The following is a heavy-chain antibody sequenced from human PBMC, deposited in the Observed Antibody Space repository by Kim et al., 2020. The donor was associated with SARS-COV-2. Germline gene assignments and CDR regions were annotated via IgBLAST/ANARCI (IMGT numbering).Heavy chain of an antibody. Sequence: GGSLRLSCAASGFTFSSYIMNWVRQAPGKGLEWVSTISVDSVGTFYADSVKGRFTISRDDSKNTLYLQMNSLRAEDTAMYYCVTRGQWLGFDYWGQGTLVTVSS. J-gene: IGHJ4*02. V-gene: IGHV3-23*01. CDR2: ISVDSVGT. D-gene: IGHD6-19*01. CDR1: GFTFSSYI. CDR3: VTRGQWLGFDY.